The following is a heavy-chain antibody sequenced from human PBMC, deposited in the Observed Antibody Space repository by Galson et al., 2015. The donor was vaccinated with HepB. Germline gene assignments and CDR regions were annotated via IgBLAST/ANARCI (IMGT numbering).Heavy chain of an antibody. Sequence: SLRLSCAASGFTFSDYGMHWVRQAPGKGLEWVAVIWYDGDPKYYADSVKGRFTVSRDTSKSTLYLQVNSLGVGDTAVYYCAGGPPRERDIWSRHYTRPDFWGQGTLVTVSS. D-gene: IGHD3-3*01. J-gene: IGHJ4*02. CDR1: GFTFSDYG. V-gene: IGHV3-33*01. CDR3: AGGPPRERDIWSRHYTRPDF. CDR2: IWYDGDPK.